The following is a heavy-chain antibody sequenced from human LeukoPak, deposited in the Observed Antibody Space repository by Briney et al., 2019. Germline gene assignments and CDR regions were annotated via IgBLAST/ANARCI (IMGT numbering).Heavy chain of an antibody. CDR2: IYPGDSDT. J-gene: IGHJ6*03. CDR1: GYSFTSYW. V-gene: IGHV5-51*01. D-gene: IGHD6-13*01. Sequence: GVPLQISCQGSGYSFTSYWIGWVRPMPGKGLEWMGIIYPGDSDTRYSPSFQGQVTISADKSISTAYLQWSSLKASDTAMYYCARSEGGSSSYYMDVWGKGTTVTVSS. CDR3: ARSEGGSSSYYMDV.